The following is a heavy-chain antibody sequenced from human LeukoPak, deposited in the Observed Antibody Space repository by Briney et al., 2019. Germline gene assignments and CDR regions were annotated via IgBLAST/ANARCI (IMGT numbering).Heavy chain of an antibody. CDR1: GGSISSYY. J-gene: IGHJ3*02. V-gene: IGHV5-51*01. D-gene: IGHD3-3*01. CDR2: IYPGDSDT. CDR3: ARQDTYDFWSGYPDAFDI. Sequence: ETLSLTCTVSGGSISSYYWSWIRQPPGKGLEWMGIIYPGDSDTRYSPSFQGQVTISADKSISTAYLQWSSLKASDTAMYYCARQDTYDFWSGYPDAFDIWGQGTMVTVSS.